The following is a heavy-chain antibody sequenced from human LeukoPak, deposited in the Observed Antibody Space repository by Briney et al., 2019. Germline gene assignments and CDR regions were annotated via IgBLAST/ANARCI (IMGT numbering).Heavy chain of an antibody. V-gene: IGHV3-74*01. D-gene: IGHD6-13*01. CDR3: ARDRWYGSSFSPDMDV. CDR1: GFTFSSYW. J-gene: IGHJ6*03. Sequence: GGSLRLSCAASGFTFSSYWMHWVRQAPWKGLVWVSRIKTDGSSTSYADSVKGRFTISRDNAKNSLYLQMNSLRAEDTAVYYCARDRWYGSSFSPDMDVWGKGTTVTVSS. CDR2: IKTDGSST.